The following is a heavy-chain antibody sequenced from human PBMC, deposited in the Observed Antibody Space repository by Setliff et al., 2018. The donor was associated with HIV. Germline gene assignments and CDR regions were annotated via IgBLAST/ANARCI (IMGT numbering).Heavy chain of an antibody. J-gene: IGHJ3*02. D-gene: IGHD3-22*01. CDR1: GGSFTDYY. Sequence: PSETLSLTCAVFGGSFTDYYWIWIRQPPGKGLEWIGEINHSGSTHYNPSLKSRFIISVDTSKNQFSLKLSSVTAADTAVYYCARHSITLVVGVPERDDAFDIWGQGTMVTVSS. CDR2: INHSGST. CDR3: ARHSITLVVGVPERDDAFDI. V-gene: IGHV4-34*01.